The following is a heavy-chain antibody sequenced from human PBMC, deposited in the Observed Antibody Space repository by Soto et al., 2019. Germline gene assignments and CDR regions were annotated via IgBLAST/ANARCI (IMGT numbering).Heavy chain of an antibody. CDR3: ARGGVWQQLVNFDY. Sequence: LSLTCAVYGGSFIGYYWSWIRHPPGKGLEWIGEINHSGSTNYNPSLKSRVTISVDTSKNQFSLKLSSVTAADTAVYYCARGGVWQQLVNFDYFGQGTLVTFSS. J-gene: IGHJ4*02. CDR1: GGSFIGYY. V-gene: IGHV4-34*01. D-gene: IGHD6-13*01. CDR2: INHSGST.